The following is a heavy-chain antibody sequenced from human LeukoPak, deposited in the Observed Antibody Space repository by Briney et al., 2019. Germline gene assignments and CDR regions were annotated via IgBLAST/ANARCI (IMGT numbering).Heavy chain of an antibody. D-gene: IGHD3-3*01. Sequence: PGGSLRLSCAASGFTVSTNYMSWVRQAPGKGLEWVSVIYSGGSIYYADSVKGRLTISRHNSENSLYLQMSSLRAEDTAVYYCVKNGEYYDFWSGYYPPRGYYFDYWGQGTLVTVSS. CDR3: VKNGEYYDFWSGYYPPRGYYFDY. J-gene: IGHJ4*02. CDR1: GFTVSTNY. V-gene: IGHV3-53*04. CDR2: IYSGGSI.